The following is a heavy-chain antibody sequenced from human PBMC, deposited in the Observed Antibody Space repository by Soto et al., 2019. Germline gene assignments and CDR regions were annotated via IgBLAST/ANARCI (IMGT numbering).Heavy chain of an antibody. J-gene: IGHJ4*02. CDR1: RGTFSSYA. Sequence: ASVKVSCKASRGTFSSYAISWVRQAPGQGLEWMGGIIPIFGTANYAQKFQGRVTITADESTSTAYMELSSLRSEDTAVYYCARDQYYGDYVVGHFDYWGQGTLVTVSS. CDR3: ARDQYYGDYVVGHFDY. D-gene: IGHD4-17*01. CDR2: IIPIFGTA. V-gene: IGHV1-69*13.